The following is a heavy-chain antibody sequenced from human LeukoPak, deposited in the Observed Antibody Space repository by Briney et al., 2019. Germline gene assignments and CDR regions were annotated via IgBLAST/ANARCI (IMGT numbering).Heavy chain of an antibody. Sequence: GGSLRLSCVASGFTFSSYWMHWVRQDPRKGLVWVSRINGDGRNINYADSVRGRFTISRDNARNTLYLQMNSLRAEDTAVYYCAKDLEGNGGSSLYYFDYWGQGTLVTVSS. V-gene: IGHV3-74*01. CDR3: AKDLEGNGGSSLYYFDY. CDR2: INGDGRNI. D-gene: IGHD6-13*01. CDR1: GFTFSSYW. J-gene: IGHJ4*02.